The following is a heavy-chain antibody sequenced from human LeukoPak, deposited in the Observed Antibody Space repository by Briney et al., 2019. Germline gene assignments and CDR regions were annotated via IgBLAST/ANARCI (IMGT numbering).Heavy chain of an antibody. D-gene: IGHD2-2*01. J-gene: IGHJ4*02. CDR2: IRSKANSYAT. V-gene: IGHV3-73*01. CDR1: SP. CDR3: TAPYCSSTSCYDY. Sequence: SPVHWVRQASGKGLEWVDRIRSKANSYATAYAASVKGRFTISRDDSKNTAYLQMYSLKTEDTAVYYCTAPYCSSTSCYDYWGQGTLVTVSS.